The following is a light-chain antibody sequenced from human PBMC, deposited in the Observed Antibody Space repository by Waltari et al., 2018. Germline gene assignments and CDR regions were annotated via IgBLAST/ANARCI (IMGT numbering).Light chain of an antibody. CDR1: SSDVGGSNY. J-gene: IGLJ2*01. CDR3: SSYAGSNTYVL. V-gene: IGLV2-8*01. Sequence: QSALTQPPSASGSPGPSVTISCTGTSSDVGGSNYVSWYQQHPGKVPKLVIFEVSKRPSGVPDRFSGSRSGNTASLTVSGLQAEDEADYYCSSYAGSNTYVLFGGGTKLTVL. CDR2: EVS.